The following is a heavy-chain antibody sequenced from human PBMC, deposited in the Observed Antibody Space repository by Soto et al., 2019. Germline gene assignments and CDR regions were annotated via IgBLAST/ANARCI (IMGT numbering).Heavy chain of an antibody. J-gene: IGHJ4*02. CDR2: IYASDSDT. CDR1: GYTFISYS. D-gene: IGHD5-18*01. V-gene: IGHV5-51*01. CDR3: ASAMKYSSGYY. Sequence: GESLKISCKGSGYTFISYSIGWVRQMPGKGLEWMGLIYASDSDTRYSPSFQGQVTISVDKSISTAYLQWSSLKASDTAIYYCASAMKYSSGYYWGQGTLVTAPQ.